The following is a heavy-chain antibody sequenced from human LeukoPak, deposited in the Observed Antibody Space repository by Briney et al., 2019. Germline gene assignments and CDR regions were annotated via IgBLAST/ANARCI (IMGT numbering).Heavy chain of an antibody. D-gene: IGHD1-26*01. CDR3: ARESLVGATFRGWGY. Sequence: ASVKVSCKASGGTFSSYAISWVRQAPGQGLEWMGGIIPIVGTANYAQKFQGRVTITADESTSTAYMELTSLRSEDTAVYYCARESLVGATFRGWGYWGQGTLVTVSS. CDR1: GGTFSSYA. V-gene: IGHV1-69*13. CDR2: IIPIVGTA. J-gene: IGHJ4*02.